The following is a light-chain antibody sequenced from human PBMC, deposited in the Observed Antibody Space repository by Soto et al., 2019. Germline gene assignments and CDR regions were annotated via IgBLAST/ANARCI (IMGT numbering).Light chain of an antibody. Sequence: QSVLTHPPSVSGAPGQRVTISCTGSSSNIGAEYGIRWYQHLPGTAPKLLIYGVNSRPSGVPDRFPGSKSGSSASLAIAGLQAEDEADYYCQSYDDSMGGFYVFGTGTKVTVL. CDR2: GVN. CDR1: SSNIGAEYG. V-gene: IGLV1-40*01. J-gene: IGLJ1*01. CDR3: QSYDDSMGGFYV.